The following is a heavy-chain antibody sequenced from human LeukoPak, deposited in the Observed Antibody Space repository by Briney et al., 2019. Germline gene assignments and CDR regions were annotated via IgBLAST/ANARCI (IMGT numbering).Heavy chain of an antibody. V-gene: IGHV4-59*01. Sequence: SETLSLTCTVSGGSISSYYWSWIRQPPGKGLEWIGYIYYSGSTNYNPSLKSRVTISVDTSKNQFSLKLSSVTAAVTAVYYCARSGGGGYKSDAFDIWGQGTMVTVSS. CDR2: IYYSGST. CDR1: GGSISSYY. D-gene: IGHD5-24*01. CDR3: ARSGGGGYKSDAFDI. J-gene: IGHJ3*02.